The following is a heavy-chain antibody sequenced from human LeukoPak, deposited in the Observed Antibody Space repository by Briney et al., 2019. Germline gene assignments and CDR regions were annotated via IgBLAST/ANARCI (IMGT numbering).Heavy chain of an antibody. V-gene: IGHV4-59*01. J-gene: IGHJ4*02. Sequence: ASETLSLTCTVSGGSMSNYYWSWIRQPPGKGLEWNGCIYNSGSTNYNPSLKSRVTISVDTSKNQFSLKLSSVTAADTAVYYCARVGGIAAAAPPGYWGQGTLVTVSS. CDR1: GGSMSNYY. CDR2: IYNSGST. D-gene: IGHD6-13*01. CDR3: ARVGGIAAAAPPGY.